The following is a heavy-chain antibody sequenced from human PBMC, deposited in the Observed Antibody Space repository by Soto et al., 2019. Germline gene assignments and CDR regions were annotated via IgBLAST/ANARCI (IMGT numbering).Heavy chain of an antibody. V-gene: IGHV4-4*02. D-gene: IGHD3-3*01. Sequence: QVQLQESGPGLVKPSGTLSLTCAVSGCSISSSNWWCWVRQPPGKGLEWIGEIYNSGRTNYNPSLKGRVTISVDKSKHQFSLKLSSVTAADTAVYYCARHKRVTIYGVKCGDFDYWGQGTLVTVSS. CDR3: ARHKRVTIYGVKCGDFDY. CDR1: GCSISSSNW. CDR2: IYNSGRT. J-gene: IGHJ4*02.